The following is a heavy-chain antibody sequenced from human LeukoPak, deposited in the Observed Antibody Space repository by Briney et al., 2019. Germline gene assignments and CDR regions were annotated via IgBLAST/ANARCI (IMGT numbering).Heavy chain of an antibody. Sequence: SETLSLTCTVSGGSISSYYWNWIRQPPGKGLEWIGYIYFSGSTNYNPSLKSRVTISVDKSKNQFSLKLRSVTAADTAVYYCARMKGDYWGQGTLVTVSS. CDR1: GGSISSYY. V-gene: IGHV4-59*01. CDR2: IYFSGST. CDR3: ARMKGDY. J-gene: IGHJ4*02.